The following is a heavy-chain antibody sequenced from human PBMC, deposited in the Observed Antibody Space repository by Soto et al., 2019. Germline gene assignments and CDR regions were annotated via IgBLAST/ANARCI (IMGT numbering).Heavy chain of an antibody. D-gene: IGHD4-4*01. J-gene: IGHJ4*02. CDR1: GGTFSSYA. V-gene: IGHV1-69*01. CDR3: ARDSERYHSNYPPSVYFDY. Sequence: QVQLVQSGAEVKKPGSSVKVSCKASGGTFSSYAISWVRQAPGQGLEWMGGIIPIFGTANYAQKFQGRVTITADESTSTAYMELSSLRSEDTAVYYCARDSERYHSNYPPSVYFDYWGQGTLVTVSS. CDR2: IIPIFGTA.